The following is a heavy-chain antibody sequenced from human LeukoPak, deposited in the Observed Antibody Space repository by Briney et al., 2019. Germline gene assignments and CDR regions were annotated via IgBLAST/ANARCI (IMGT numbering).Heavy chain of an antibody. CDR1: GGTFSSYA. Sequence: GASVKVSCKASGGTFSSYAISWVRQAPGQGLEWMGRIIPILGIANYAQKFQGRVTITADKSTSTAYMELSSLRSEDTAVYYCARVHYDSSGSPMYYLDYWGQGTLVTVSS. J-gene: IGHJ4*02. CDR3: ARVHYDSSGSPMYYLDY. CDR2: IIPILGIA. V-gene: IGHV1-69*04. D-gene: IGHD3-22*01.